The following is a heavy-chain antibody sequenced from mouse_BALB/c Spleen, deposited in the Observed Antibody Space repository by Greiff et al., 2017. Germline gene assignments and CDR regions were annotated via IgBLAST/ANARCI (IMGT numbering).Heavy chain of an antibody. CDR1: GFTFNTYA. D-gene: IGHD2-12*01. J-gene: IGHJ4*01. CDR3: VGGDLRRGYAMDY. CDR2: IRSKSNNYAT. V-gene: IGHV10-1*02. Sequence: EVMLVESGGGLVQPKGSLKLSCAASGFTFNTYAMNWVRQAPGKGLEWVARIRSKSNNYATYYADSVKDRFTISRDDSQSMLYLQMNNLKTEDTAMYYCVGGDLRRGYAMDYWGQGTSVTVSS.